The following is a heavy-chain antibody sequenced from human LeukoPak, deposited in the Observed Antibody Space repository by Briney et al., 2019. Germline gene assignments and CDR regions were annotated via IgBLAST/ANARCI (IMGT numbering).Heavy chain of an antibody. CDR3: ARYYDGSTYQDAFDI. D-gene: IGHD3-22*01. V-gene: IGHV3-30*03. J-gene: IGHJ3*02. CDR1: GFTFSSYG. CDR2: ISYDGSNK. Sequence: PGGSLRLSCAASGFTFSSYGMHWVRQAPGKGLEWVAVISYDGSNKYYADFVKGRFTISRDNSKNTLYLQMNSLRAEDTAVYYCARYYDGSTYQDAFDIWGQGTMVTVSS.